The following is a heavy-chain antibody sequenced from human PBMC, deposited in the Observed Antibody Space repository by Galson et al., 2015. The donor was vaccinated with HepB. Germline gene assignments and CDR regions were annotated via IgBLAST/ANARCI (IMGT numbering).Heavy chain of an antibody. J-gene: IGHJ5*02. D-gene: IGHD6-13*01. CDR2: IWYDGSNK. CDR1: GFTFSSYG. V-gene: IGHV3-33*01. Sequence: SLRLSCAASGFTFSSYGMHWVRQAPGKGLEWVAVIWYDGSNKYYADSVKGRFTISRDNSKNTLYLQMNSLRAEDTAVYYCARAIAAAGTGGWFDPWGQGTLVPVSS. CDR3: ARAIAAAGTGGWFDP.